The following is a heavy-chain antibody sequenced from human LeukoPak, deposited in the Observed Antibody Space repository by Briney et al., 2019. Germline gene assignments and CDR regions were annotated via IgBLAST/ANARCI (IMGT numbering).Heavy chain of an antibody. CDR2: IIPIFGTA. CDR3: ARGNTDPGFGELFQYYFDY. D-gene: IGHD3-10*01. CDR1: GGTFSSYA. Sequence: GASVKVSCKASGGTFSSYAISWVRQAPGQGLEWMGGIIPIFGTANYAQKFQGRVTITADESTSTAYMELSSLRSEDTAVYYCARGNTDPGFGELFQYYFDYWGQGTLVTVSS. J-gene: IGHJ4*02. V-gene: IGHV1-69*13.